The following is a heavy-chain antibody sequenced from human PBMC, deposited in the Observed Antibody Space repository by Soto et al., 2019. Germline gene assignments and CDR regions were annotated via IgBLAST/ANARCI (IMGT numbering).Heavy chain of an antibody. D-gene: IGHD1-1*01. CDR3: AREAGTAFDI. Sequence: GGSLRFSCAASGFSFSSYAMHWVRQAPGKGLEWVAFISYDGRDRFYADSVKGRFTISRDNSKNTLYVQMNSLRADDTGVYYCAREAGTAFDIWGQRTMVTVSS. CDR1: GFSFSSYA. CDR2: ISYDGRDR. V-gene: IGHV3-30*04. J-gene: IGHJ3*02.